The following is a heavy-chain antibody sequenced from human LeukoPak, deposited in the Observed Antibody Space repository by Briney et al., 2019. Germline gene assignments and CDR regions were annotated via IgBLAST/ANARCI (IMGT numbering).Heavy chain of an antibody. CDR2: ISGSGGST. Sequence: PGGSLRLSCAASGFTFSSYAMSWVRQAPGKGLEWVSAISGSGGSTYYADSVKGRFTISRDNSKNTLYLQMNSLRAEDTAVYYCAKGDRPGKNIMITFGGVIVPVDYWGQGTLVTVSS. CDR3: AKGDRPGKNIMITFGGVIVPVDY. J-gene: IGHJ4*02. CDR1: GFTFSSYA. D-gene: IGHD3-16*02. V-gene: IGHV3-23*01.